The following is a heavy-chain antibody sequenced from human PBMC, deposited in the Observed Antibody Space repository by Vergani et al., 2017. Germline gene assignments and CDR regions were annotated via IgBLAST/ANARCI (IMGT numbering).Heavy chain of an antibody. Sequence: QLQLQESGPGLVKPSETLSLTCTVSGGSISSSSYYWGWIRQPPGKGLEWIGSIYYSGSTYYNPSLKSRVTISVDTSKNQFSLKLSSVTAAGTAVYYCARNGGGGGCSGYDCPIDYWGQGTLVTVSS. J-gene: IGHJ4*02. CDR1: GGSISSSSYY. CDR3: ARNGGGGGCSGYDCPIDY. V-gene: IGHV4-39*01. D-gene: IGHD5-12*01. CDR2: IYYSGST.